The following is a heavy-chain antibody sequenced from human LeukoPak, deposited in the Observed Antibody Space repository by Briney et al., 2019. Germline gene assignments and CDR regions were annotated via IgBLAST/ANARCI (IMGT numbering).Heavy chain of an antibody. CDR2: IYYSGST. CDR1: GGSISSSSYY. D-gene: IGHD5-24*01. Sequence: SETLSLTCTVSGGSISSSSYYWGWIRQPPGKGLEWIGSIYYSGSTYYNPSLKSRVTISVDTSKNQFSLKLSSVTAADTAVYYCARRNYGYHHRYYYYYYMDVWGKGTTVTVSS. J-gene: IGHJ6*03. V-gene: IGHV4-39*07. CDR3: ARRNYGYHHRYYYYYYMDV.